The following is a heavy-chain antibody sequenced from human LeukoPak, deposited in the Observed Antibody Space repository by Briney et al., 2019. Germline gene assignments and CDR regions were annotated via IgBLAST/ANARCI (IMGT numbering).Heavy chain of an antibody. CDR3: ARGREGNYAPFEY. CDR2: IYTSGST. J-gene: IGHJ4*02. CDR1: GDSMNSYY. Sequence: SETLSLTCNVSGDSMNSYYWSWIRQAAGKGLEWIGRIYTSGSTNYNPSLKSRVTMSVDTSKKQFSLNLRSVTAADTAIYYCARGREGNYAPFEYWGQGNLVTVSS. V-gene: IGHV4-4*07. D-gene: IGHD3-16*01.